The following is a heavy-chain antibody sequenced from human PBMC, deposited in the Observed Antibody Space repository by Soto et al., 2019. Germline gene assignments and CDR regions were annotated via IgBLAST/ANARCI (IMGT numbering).Heavy chain of an antibody. J-gene: IGHJ6*02. CDR2: IWYDGSNK. CDR1: GFTFSSYG. Sequence: GGSLRLSCAASGFTFSSYGMHGVRQAPGKGLEWVAVIWYDGSNKYYADSVKGRFTISRDNSKNTLYLQMNSLRAEDTAVYYCARDARYCTNGVCSYYYYYGMDVWGQGTTVTVSS. CDR3: ARDARYCTNGVCSYYYYYGMDV. V-gene: IGHV3-33*01. D-gene: IGHD2-8*01.